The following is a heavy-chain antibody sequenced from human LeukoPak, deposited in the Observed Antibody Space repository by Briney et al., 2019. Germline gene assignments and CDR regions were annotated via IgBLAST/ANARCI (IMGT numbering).Heavy chain of an antibody. CDR1: SGSISSYC. CDR2: IYTSGST. CDR3: ARWGLRGAFDI. D-gene: IGHD5/OR15-5a*01. V-gene: IGHV4-4*07. Sequence: SETLSLTCTVSSGSISSYCWGWIRQPAGKGLEWIGRIYTSGSTNYNPSLKSRVTISVDTSKNQFSLKLSSVTAADTAVYYCARWGLRGAFDIWGQGTMVTVSS. J-gene: IGHJ3*02.